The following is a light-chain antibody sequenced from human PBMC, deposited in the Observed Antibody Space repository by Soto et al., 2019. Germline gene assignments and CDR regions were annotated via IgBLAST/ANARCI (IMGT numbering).Light chain of an antibody. CDR2: TSS. V-gene: IGKV1-39*01. Sequence: IEMTQSPASLSASVGDRATITCRASQTIATYLNWFQHKSGRAPKLLIYTSSSVNSGVSSRFRGSGSGTDFTLTINDVQPEDSATYYCQQSYSSLVTFGAGTKVEIK. CDR3: QQSYSSLVT. CDR1: QTIATY. J-gene: IGKJ4*01.